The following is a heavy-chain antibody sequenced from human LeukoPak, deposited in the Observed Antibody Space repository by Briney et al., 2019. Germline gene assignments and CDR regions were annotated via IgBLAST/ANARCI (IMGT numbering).Heavy chain of an antibody. J-gene: IGHJ3*02. CDR3: ARGLSSRAWFPI. D-gene: IGHD3-10*01. CDR2: IYHSGST. V-gene: IGHV4-30-2*01. Sequence: PSETLSLTCAVSGGSISSGGYSWSWTRQPPGKGLEWIGYIYHSGSTYYNLSLKSRVTISVDRSKNQFSLKLSSVTAADTAVYYCARGLSSRAWFPIWGQGTMVTVSS. CDR1: GGSISSGGYS.